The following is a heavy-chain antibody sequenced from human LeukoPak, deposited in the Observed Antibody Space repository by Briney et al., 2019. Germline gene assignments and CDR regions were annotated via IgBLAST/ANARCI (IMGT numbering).Heavy chain of an antibody. CDR2: ISSSSSYI. Sequence: GVTLRLSCAASGFTFSSYSMNWVRQAPGKGLEWVSSISSSSSYIYYADSVKGRFTISRDNAKNSLYLQMNSLRAEDTAVYYCARDPLPHPANSGPLDYWGQGTLVTVSS. J-gene: IGHJ4*02. CDR3: ARDPLPHPANSGPLDY. CDR1: GFTFSSYS. V-gene: IGHV3-21*01. D-gene: IGHD1-26*01.